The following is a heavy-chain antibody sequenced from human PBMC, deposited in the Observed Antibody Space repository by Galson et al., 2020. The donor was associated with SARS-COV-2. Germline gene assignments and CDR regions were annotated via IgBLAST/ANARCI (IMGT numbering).Heavy chain of an antibody. CDR1: GFSVSTNY. Sequence: GGSLRLSCAASGFSVSTNYMSWVRQAPGKGLEWVSVLYGAGGTYYADSVKGRFTISRDNSQNTVYIQMNSLRAEDTAVYFCARGSSGRNHFDYWGQGTLVTVSS. D-gene: IGHD3-22*01. V-gene: IGHV3-53*01. CDR2: LYGAGGT. J-gene: IGHJ4*02. CDR3: ARGSSGRNHFDY.